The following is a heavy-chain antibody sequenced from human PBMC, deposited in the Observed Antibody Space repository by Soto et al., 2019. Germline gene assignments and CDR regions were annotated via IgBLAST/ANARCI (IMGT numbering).Heavy chain of an antibody. J-gene: IGHJ6*03. CDR1: GYTFTSYG. V-gene: IGHV1-18*01. CDR3: ARFLDLTSHYYYYYYMDV. Sequence: ASVKVSCKASGYTFTSYGISWVRQAPGQGLEWMGWTSAYNGNTNYAQKLQGRVTMTTDTSTSTAYMELRSLRSDDTAVYYCARFLDLTSHYYYYYYMDVWGKGTTVTVSS. CDR2: TSAYNGNT.